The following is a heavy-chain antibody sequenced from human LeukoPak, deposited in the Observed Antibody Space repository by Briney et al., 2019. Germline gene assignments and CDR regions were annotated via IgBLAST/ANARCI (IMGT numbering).Heavy chain of an antibody. J-gene: IGHJ4*02. CDR3: ARLSYYYDSSGSLYPYSFDH. CDR1: GGSISSGGYY. Sequence: SQTLSPTFTVAGGSISSGGYYWSWIRQHPGKGLEWIGYIHYSGDTYYSPSLKSRLTISVDTSRNQFSLRLRSVTAADTAVYYCARLSYYYDSSGSLYPYSFDHWGQGTRVTVSS. CDR2: IHYSGDT. V-gene: IGHV4-31*03. D-gene: IGHD3-22*01.